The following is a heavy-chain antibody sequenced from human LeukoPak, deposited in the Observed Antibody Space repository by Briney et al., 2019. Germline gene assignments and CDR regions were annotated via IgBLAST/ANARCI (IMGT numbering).Heavy chain of an antibody. D-gene: IGHD6-13*01. Sequence: SETLSLTCAVSGGSISSYYWSWIRQPPGKGLEWIGYIYISESPNYNPSLKSRVTMSVDTSKNQFSLKLRSVTAADTAVYYCARSGGSSWYRHYFDYWGQGTLVTVSS. J-gene: IGHJ4*02. CDR2: IYISESP. CDR3: ARSGGSSWYRHYFDY. V-gene: IGHV4-4*09. CDR1: GGSISSYY.